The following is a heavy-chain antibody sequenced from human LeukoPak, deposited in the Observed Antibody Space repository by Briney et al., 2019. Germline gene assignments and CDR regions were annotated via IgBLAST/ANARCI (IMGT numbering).Heavy chain of an antibody. CDR2: IWYDGSNK. D-gene: IGHD2-21*02. Sequence: PGGSLRLSCTASGFTFSSYAMSWVRQAPGKGLEWVAVIWYDGSNKYYADSVKGRFTISRDNPKNTVYLQMNSLRAEDTAVYYCARGLRDWFDPWGQGTLVTVSS. V-gene: IGHV3-33*08. CDR1: GFTFSSYA. J-gene: IGHJ5*02. CDR3: ARGLRDWFDP.